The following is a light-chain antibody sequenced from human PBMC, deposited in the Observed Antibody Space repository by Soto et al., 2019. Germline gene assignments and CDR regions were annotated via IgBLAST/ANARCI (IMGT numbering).Light chain of an antibody. CDR3: QHYNSYSEA. Sequence: EIMMTQSPVTLSVSPGERATLSCRASQSVNSNLAWYQQKPGQAPRLLIYGASTRATGIPASFIGNGSGTEFTLTARSLQPEDFAAYYCQHYNSYSEAFGQGTKVELK. CDR1: QSVNSN. J-gene: IGKJ1*01. V-gene: IGKV3-15*01. CDR2: GAS.